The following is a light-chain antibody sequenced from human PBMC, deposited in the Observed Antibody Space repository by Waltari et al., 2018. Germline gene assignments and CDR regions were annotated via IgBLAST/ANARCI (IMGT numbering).Light chain of an antibody. J-gene: IGKJ3*01. CDR1: QSITMY. Sequence: DIQMTQSPSSLSASVGDRVTITCRASQSITMYLTWYQQKAGKAPKLLIYAASILQSGVPSRFSGSGSGTDSTLTISNLQPEDFATYFCQQTYSSPRFGPGTKVDFK. V-gene: IGKV1-39*01. CDR2: AAS. CDR3: QQTYSSPR.